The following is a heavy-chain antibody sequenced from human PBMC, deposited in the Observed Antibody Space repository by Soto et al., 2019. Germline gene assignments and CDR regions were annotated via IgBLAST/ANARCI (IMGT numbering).Heavy chain of an antibody. CDR1: GGSISTGGYY. J-gene: IGHJ5*02. D-gene: IGHD1-1*01. CDR3: ARSGTSFSRVNLLWFDP. Sequence: PSETLSLTCTVSGGSISTGGYYWSWIRQHPGKGLEWIGYIYYSGSTYYNPSLKSRVTISVDTSKNQFSLKLSSVTAADTAVYYCARSGTSFSRVNLLWFDPWGQGTLVTVSS. V-gene: IGHV4-31*03. CDR2: IYYSGST.